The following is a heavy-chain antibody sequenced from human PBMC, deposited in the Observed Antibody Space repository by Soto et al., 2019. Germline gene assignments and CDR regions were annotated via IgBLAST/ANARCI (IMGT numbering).Heavy chain of an antibody. D-gene: IGHD6-13*01. CDR3: ARPSYTSVWYHAFDI. CDR1: GDSISSYY. V-gene: IGHV4-59*08. J-gene: IGHJ3*02. Sequence: PSETLSLTCTVSGDSISSYYWSWIRQPPGKGLEWIGYIYYSGSTNYNPSLKSRVTISVDTSKNQFSLQLRSLTAADTAVYYCARPSYTSVWYHAFDIWGQGTMVTVS. CDR2: IYYSGST.